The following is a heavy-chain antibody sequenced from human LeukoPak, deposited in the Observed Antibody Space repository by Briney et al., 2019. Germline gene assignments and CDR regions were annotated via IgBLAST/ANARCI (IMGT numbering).Heavy chain of an antibody. CDR3: AKGSGYGAIDN. V-gene: IGHV3-30*02. D-gene: IGHD5-18*01. Sequence: PGGSLRLSYIASGLTFRSYGMHWLRQAPGRGLKWVAFIRYDTAYSYYEDSVKGRFTISKNNSKNTLSLEMNSLGLEDTAVYYCAKGSGYGAIDNWGQGTLVTVSS. CDR2: IRYDTAYS. J-gene: IGHJ4*02. CDR1: GLTFRSYG.